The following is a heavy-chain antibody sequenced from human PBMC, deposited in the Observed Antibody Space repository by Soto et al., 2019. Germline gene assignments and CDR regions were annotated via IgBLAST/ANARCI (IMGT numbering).Heavy chain of an antibody. D-gene: IGHD3-22*01. CDR1: GGSFSGYY. V-gene: IGHV4-34*01. Sequence: KPSETLSLTXAVYGGSFSGYYWSWIRQPPGKGLEWIGEINHSGSTNYNPSLKSRVTISVDTSKNQFSLKLSSVTAADTAVYYCARVDYYDSSGPYYFDYRGQGTLVTVSS. CDR3: ARVDYYDSSGPYYFDY. J-gene: IGHJ4*02. CDR2: INHSGST.